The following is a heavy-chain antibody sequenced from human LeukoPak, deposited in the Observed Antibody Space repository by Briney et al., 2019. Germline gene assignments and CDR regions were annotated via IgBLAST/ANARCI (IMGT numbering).Heavy chain of an antibody. CDR2: INPNSGGT. Sequence: ASVKVSCKASGYTFTGYYMHWVRQAPGQGLEWMGWINPNSGGTNYAQKFQGRVTMTRDTSISTAYMELSRLRSDDTAVYYCARTPVLRYFDWLRHAFDIWGQGTMVTVSS. CDR1: GYTFTGYY. D-gene: IGHD3-9*01. V-gene: IGHV1-2*02. CDR3: ARTPVLRYFDWLRHAFDI. J-gene: IGHJ3*02.